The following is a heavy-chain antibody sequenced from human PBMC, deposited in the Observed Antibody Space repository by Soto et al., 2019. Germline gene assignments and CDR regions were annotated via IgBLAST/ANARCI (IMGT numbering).Heavy chain of an antibody. D-gene: IGHD3-16*02. V-gene: IGHV4-59*08. CDR1: GGSISSYY. J-gene: IGHJ6*03. CDR3: ARQGNSYDYIWGSYRQYYYMDV. Sequence: SETLSLTCTVSGGSISSYYWSWIRQPPGKGLEWIGYIYYSGSTNYNPSLKSRVTISVDTSKNQFSLKLSSVTAADTAVYYCARQGNSYDYIWGSYRQYYYMDVWGKGTTVTVSS. CDR2: IYYSGST.